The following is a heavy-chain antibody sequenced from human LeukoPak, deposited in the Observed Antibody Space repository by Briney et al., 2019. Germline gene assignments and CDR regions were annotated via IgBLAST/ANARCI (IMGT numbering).Heavy chain of an antibody. V-gene: IGHV1-8*01. CDR2: MNPNSGNT. Sequence: ASVKVSCKASGYTFTSYDINWVRQATGQGLEWMGWMNPNSGNTGYAQKFQGRVTMTRNTSISTAYMELSSPRSEDTAVYYCARGRQYYDSSGYYYNGVDYWGQGTLVTVSS. J-gene: IGHJ4*02. CDR3: ARGRQYYDSSGYYYNGVDY. CDR1: GYTFTSYD. D-gene: IGHD3-22*01.